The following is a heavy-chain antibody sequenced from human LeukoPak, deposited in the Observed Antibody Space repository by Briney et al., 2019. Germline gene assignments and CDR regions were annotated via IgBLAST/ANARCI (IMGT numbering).Heavy chain of an antibody. Sequence: GGSLRLSCAASGFTFSSYAMSWVRQAPGKGLEWVSAISSSGGSTYYADSVKGRFTISRDNSKNTLYLQMNSLRAEDTAVYYCATGTYGSGSRAYYFDHWGQGTLVTVSS. J-gene: IGHJ4*02. CDR3: ATGTYGSGSRAYYFDH. CDR2: ISSSGGST. V-gene: IGHV3-23*01. D-gene: IGHD3-10*01. CDR1: GFTFSSYA.